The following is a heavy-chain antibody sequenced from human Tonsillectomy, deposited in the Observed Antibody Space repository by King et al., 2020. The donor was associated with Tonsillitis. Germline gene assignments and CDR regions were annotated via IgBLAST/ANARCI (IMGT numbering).Heavy chain of an antibody. CDR1: GFSFVDYA. CDR2: IRSKRFGGTT. Sequence: VQLVESGGGLERPGQSLRLSCTASGFSFVDYALTWVRLAPGKGLEWVGFIRSKRFGGTTEYAASVKGTFTISRDASNSIAYLQVNSLETEDTAVYYCTSADYDSSGTGWYFDFWGRGTLVTVSS. CDR3: TSADYDSSGTGWYFDF. J-gene: IGHJ2*01. V-gene: IGHV3-49*04. D-gene: IGHD3-22*01.